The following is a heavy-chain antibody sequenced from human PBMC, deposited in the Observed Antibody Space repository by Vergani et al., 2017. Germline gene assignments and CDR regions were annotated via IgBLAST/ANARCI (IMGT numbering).Heavy chain of an antibody. Sequence: QLQLQESGPGLVKPSATLSLTCSVSGASIRSSNYYWGWIRQPPGKGLEWIASIYYSGSTYYNPSLKSRVTISVDTSKNQFSLKLSSVTAADTAVYFCARRSTVELLVKLGWIDPGGQGILVTVSS. J-gene: IGHJ5*02. V-gene: IGHV4-39*01. CDR2: IYYSGST. CDR3: ARRSTVELLVKLGWIDP. CDR1: GASIRSSNYY. D-gene: IGHD6-19*01.